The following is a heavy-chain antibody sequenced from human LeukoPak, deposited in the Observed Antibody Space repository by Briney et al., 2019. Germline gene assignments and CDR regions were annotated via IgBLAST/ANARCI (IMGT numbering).Heavy chain of an antibody. D-gene: IGHD3-22*01. V-gene: IGHV3-30*18. J-gene: IGHJ4*02. CDR1: GFTFSSYG. CDR2: ISYDGSNK. CDR3: AKDLCSGYYCSPDY. Sequence: PGGSLRLSCAASGFTFSSYGMHWVRQAPGKGLEWVAVISYDGSNKYYADSVKGRFTISRDNSKNTLYLQMNSLRAEDTAVYYCAKDLCSGYYCSPDYWGQGTLVTVSS.